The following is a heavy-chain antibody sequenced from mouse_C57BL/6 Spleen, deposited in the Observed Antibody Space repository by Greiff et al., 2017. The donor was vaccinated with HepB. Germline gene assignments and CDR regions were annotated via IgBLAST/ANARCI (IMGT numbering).Heavy chain of an antibody. CDR2: ISDGGSYT. J-gene: IGHJ2*01. Sequence: EVNVVESGGGLVKPGGSLKLSCAASGFTFSSYAMSWVRQTPEKRLEWVATISDGGSYTYYPDNVKGRFTISRDNAKNNLYLQMSHLKSEDTAMYYCARDRLSWDYWGQGTTLTVSS. CDR1: GFTFSSYA. V-gene: IGHV5-4*01. CDR3: ARDRLSWDY.